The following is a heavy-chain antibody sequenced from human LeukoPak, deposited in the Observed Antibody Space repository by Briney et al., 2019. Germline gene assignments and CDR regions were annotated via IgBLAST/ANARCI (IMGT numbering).Heavy chain of an antibody. Sequence: GGSLRLPCAASGFTFSSHVINWVRQAPGKGLEWVSAISGSGGSTYYADSVKGRFTISRDNSKNTLSLQMNSLRAEDTAVYYCAKELSIVVVPAASPDAFDIWGQGTMVTVSS. CDR3: AKELSIVVVPAASPDAFDI. CDR1: GFTFSSHV. D-gene: IGHD2-2*01. V-gene: IGHV3-23*01. J-gene: IGHJ3*02. CDR2: ISGSGGST.